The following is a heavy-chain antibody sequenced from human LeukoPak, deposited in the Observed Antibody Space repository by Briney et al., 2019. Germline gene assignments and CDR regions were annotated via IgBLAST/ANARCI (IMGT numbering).Heavy chain of an antibody. CDR3: ARVEKSIPARPLFDY. CDR2: ISDSSKTI. V-gene: IGHV3-48*02. D-gene: IGHD6-6*01. CDR1: GFTFSTYS. J-gene: IGHJ4*02. Sequence: GGSLRLPCVVSGFTFSTYSMNWVRQAPGKGLEWVSYISDSSKTIHYADSVKGRFTISRDNAKNSLYLQMNSLRDEDTAVYYCARVEKSIPARPLFDYWGQGTLVTVSS.